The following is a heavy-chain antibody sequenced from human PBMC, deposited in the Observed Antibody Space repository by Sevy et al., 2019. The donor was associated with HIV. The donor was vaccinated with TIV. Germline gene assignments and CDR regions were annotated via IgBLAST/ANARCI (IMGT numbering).Heavy chain of an antibody. D-gene: IGHD6-19*01. Sequence: SETLSLTCTVSGGSISSYYWSWIRQPPGKGLEWIGYIYYSGSTNYNPSLKSRVTISVDTSKNQFSLKLSYVTAADTAVYYCARVGPSWYSSGGPYYFDYWGQGTLVTVSS. CDR3: ARVGPSWYSSGGPYYFDY. CDR1: GGSISSYY. V-gene: IGHV4-59*01. J-gene: IGHJ4*02. CDR2: IYYSGST.